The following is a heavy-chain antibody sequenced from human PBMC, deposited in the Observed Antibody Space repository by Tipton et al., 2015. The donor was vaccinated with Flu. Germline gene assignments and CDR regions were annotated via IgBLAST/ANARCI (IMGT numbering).Heavy chain of an antibody. Sequence: QLVQSGGEVKKPGESLKISCKGSGFIFVNWWIGWVRQMPGKGLELMGIIYPSDSATKYSPSFQGQVTTSADRSISTAFLQWNSLKASDTAVYYCARGSGSPESHYYYGLGVWGPGTRVTDSS. CDR3: ARGSGSPESHYYYGLGV. V-gene: IGHV5-51*03. J-gene: IGHJ6*02. CDR2: IYPSDSAT. CDR1: GFIFVNWW. D-gene: IGHD1-26*01.